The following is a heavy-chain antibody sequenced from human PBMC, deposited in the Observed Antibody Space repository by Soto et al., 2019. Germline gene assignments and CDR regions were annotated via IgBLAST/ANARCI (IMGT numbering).Heavy chain of an antibody. Sequence: EVQLAESGGGLVLTGGSLRLSCAASGFSFVSYWMHWVRQVPGEGLAWVSRINGNADNSDYADSVKGRFTISRDNAMNRLYLQMDSLRADDTAVYYCARDVRGLGAGGTGLYYFDHWGQGTVVTVSS. CDR1: GFSFVSYW. CDR2: INGNADNS. CDR3: ARDVRGLGAGGTGLYYFDH. J-gene: IGHJ4*02. V-gene: IGHV3-74*01. D-gene: IGHD1-1*01.